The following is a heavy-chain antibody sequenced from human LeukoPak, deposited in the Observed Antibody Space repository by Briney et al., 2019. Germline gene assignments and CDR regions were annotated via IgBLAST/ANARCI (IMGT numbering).Heavy chain of an antibody. CDR2: IIPILGIA. Sequence: SVKVSCKASGGTFSSYTIRWVRQAPGQGLEWMGRIIPILGIANYAQKFQGRVTITADKSTSTAYMEVSSLRSEDTAVYYCARAVDTAMVIFDYWGQGTLVTVSS. CDR1: GGTFSSYT. J-gene: IGHJ4*02. D-gene: IGHD5-18*01. CDR3: ARAVDTAMVIFDY. V-gene: IGHV1-69*02.